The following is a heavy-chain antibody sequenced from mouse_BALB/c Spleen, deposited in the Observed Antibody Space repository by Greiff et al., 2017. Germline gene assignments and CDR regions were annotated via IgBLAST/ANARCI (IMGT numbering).Heavy chain of an antibody. CDR3: ARSSYAGWYFDV. D-gene: IGHD3-1*01. CDR2: ILPGSGST. Sequence: VMLVESGAELMKPGASVKISCKATGYTFSSYWIEWVKQRPGHGLEWIGEILPGSGSTNYNEKFKGKATFTADTSSNTAYMQLSSLTSEDSAVYYCARSSYAGWYFDVWGAGTTVTVSS. V-gene: IGHV1-9*01. CDR1: GYTFSSYW. J-gene: IGHJ1*01.